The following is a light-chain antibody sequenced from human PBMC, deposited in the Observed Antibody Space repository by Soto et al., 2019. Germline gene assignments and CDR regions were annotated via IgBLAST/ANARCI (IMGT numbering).Light chain of an antibody. CDR1: SSDVGRYNR. V-gene: IGLV2-18*02. J-gene: IGLJ3*02. Sequence: QSALTQPPSVSGSPGQSVTISCTGTSSDVGRYNRVSWYQQPPGTATKLMISEVSNRPSGVPDRFSGSKSGNTASLTISGLQAEDEADYYCSSYTSSSTWVFGGGTKLTVL. CDR2: EVS. CDR3: SSYTSSSTWV.